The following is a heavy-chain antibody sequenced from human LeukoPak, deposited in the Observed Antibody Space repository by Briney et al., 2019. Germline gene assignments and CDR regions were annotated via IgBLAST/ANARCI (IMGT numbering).Heavy chain of an antibody. J-gene: IGHJ3*02. V-gene: IGHV4-39*07. Sequence: PSETLSLTCTVSGGSISSSSYYWGWIRQPPGKGLEWIGSIYYSGSTYYNPSLKSRVTISVDTSKNQFSLKLSSVTAADTAVYYCAREPRYYGSGSPSGAFDIWGQGTMVTVSS. CDR1: GGSISSSSYY. CDR3: AREPRYYGSGSPSGAFDI. CDR2: IYYSGST. D-gene: IGHD3-10*01.